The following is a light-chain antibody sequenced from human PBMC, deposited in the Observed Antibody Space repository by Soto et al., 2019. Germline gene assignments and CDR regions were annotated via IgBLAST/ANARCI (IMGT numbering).Light chain of an antibody. CDR1: QGIRNT. CDR2: DAS. CDR3: QQYDSLPIT. J-gene: IGKJ5*01. Sequence: DIQMTQSPSTLSASVGDRVAISCRASQGIRNTLAWYQQKPGKAPKVLIYDASRLETGVPSRFSGSGSGTHFSLAISSLQPEDIATYYCQQYDSLPITFGQGTRLEIK. V-gene: IGKV1-33*01.